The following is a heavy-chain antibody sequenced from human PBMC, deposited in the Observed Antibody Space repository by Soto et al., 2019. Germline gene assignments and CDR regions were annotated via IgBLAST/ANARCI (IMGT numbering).Heavy chain of an antibody. Sequence: QVQLQESGPGLVKPSETLSLTCTVSGGSISSYYWSWIRQPPGKGLEWIGYIYYRGSTNYNPPLKRRAPISVDTSKNQFSLKLSSVTAADTAVYYCAGRESIAAAGPIDYWGQGTLVTVSS. V-gene: IGHV4-59*08. CDR2: IYYRGST. J-gene: IGHJ4*02. D-gene: IGHD6-13*01. CDR3: AGRESIAAAGPIDY. CDR1: GGSISSYY.